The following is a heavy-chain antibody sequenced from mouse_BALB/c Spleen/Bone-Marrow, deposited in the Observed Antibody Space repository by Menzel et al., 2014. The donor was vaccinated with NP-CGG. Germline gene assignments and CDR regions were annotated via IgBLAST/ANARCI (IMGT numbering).Heavy chain of an antibody. CDR1: GFSLTGYG. D-gene: IGHD1-2*01. J-gene: IGHJ3*01. V-gene: IGHV2-6-7*01. CDR3: ARDFFTTAGFAY. Sequence: QVQLKDSGPGLVGPSQSLSITCTVSGFSLTGYGVNWVRQPPGKGLEWLGMIWGDGSTDYNSALKSRLSISKDNSKSXVFLKMNSLQADDTARYYCARDFFTTAGFAYWGQGTLVTVSA. CDR2: IWGDGST.